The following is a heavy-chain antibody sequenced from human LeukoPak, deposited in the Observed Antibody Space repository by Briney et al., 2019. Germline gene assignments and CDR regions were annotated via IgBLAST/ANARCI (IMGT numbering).Heavy chain of an antibody. CDR2: IYYSETT. Sequence: SETLSLTCTVSGDSINTYYCSWIRQPPRKGLERIGYIYYSETTNYNPSLKSRVTISVDTSKNEASLKLSSLTAADSAVYYCARGPEDYFDYWGEGTVVTVS. CDR3: ARGPEDYFDY. CDR1: GDSINTYY. J-gene: IGHJ4*02. V-gene: IGHV4-59*08.